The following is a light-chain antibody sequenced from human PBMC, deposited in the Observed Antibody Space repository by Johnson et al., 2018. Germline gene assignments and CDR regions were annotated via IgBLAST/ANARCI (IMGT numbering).Light chain of an antibody. V-gene: IGLV1-51*02. CDR2: ENN. CDR1: SSNIGNNY. J-gene: IGLJ1*01. Sequence: QSVLTQPPSVSAAPGQKVTISCYGSSSNIGNNYVSWYQQLPGTAPKLLIYENNKRPSGIPDRFSGSKSGTSATLGITGLQTGDEADYYCGTWDSTLIAGNAFGTGTKVTVL. CDR3: GTWDSTLIAGNA.